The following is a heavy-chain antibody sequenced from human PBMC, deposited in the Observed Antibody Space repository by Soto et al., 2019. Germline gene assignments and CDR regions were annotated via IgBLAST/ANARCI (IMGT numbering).Heavy chain of an antibody. CDR1: GGTFSSYA. Sequence: QVQLVQSGAEMKKPGSSVKVSCKASGGTFSSYAISWVRQAPGQGLKWMGGIIPIFGTANYAQKFQGRVTITADESTNTAYMELSSLRSEDTAVYYCASSGAKNYYYGMDVWGQGTTVTVSS. CDR2: IIPIFGTA. CDR3: ASSGAKNYYYGMDV. D-gene: IGHD1-26*01. V-gene: IGHV1-69*12. J-gene: IGHJ6*02.